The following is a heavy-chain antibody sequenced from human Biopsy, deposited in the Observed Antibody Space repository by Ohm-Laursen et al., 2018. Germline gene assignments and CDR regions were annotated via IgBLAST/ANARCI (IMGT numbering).Heavy chain of an antibody. Sequence: SLRLSCTASGFIFSTYGMHWVRQAPGKGLEWVALISYDGLNKFYADSVKGRFTISRDNSKNTLYLQMNSLRVEDTAVYYCAKDGGPYCGGCELDYWGQGTLVTVSS. J-gene: IGHJ4*02. CDR1: GFIFSTYG. D-gene: IGHD2-21*01. CDR3: AKDGGPYCGGCELDY. V-gene: IGHV3-30*18. CDR2: ISYDGLNK.